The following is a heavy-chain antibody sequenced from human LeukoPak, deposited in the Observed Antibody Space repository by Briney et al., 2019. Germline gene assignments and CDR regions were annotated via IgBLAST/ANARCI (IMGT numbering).Heavy chain of an antibody. CDR1: GFTFSSYA. J-gene: IGHJ4*02. V-gene: IGHV3-30*04. CDR2: ISYDGSNK. D-gene: IGHD6-13*01. Sequence: GGPLRLSCAASGFTFSSYAMHWVRQAPGKGLEWVAVISYDGSNKYYADSVKGRFTISRDNSKNTLYLQMNSLRAEDTAVYYCARGGVWYSSFPHNFDYWGQGTLVTVSS. CDR3: ARGGVWYSSFPHNFDY.